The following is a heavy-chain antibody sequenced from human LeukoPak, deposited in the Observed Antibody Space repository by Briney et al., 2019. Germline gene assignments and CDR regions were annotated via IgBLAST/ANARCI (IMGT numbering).Heavy chain of an antibody. CDR3: ARDDLGAAGHPYYFDY. J-gene: IGHJ4*02. V-gene: IGHV3-21*01. D-gene: IGHD6-13*01. CDR1: GFTFSDYA. CDR2: ISSSSSYI. Sequence: PGGSLRLSCAASGFTFSDYAMNWVRQAPGKGLEWVLSISSSSSYIYYADSVKGRFTISRDNAKNSLYLQMNSLRAEDTAVYYCARDDLGAAGHPYYFDYWGQGTLVTVSS.